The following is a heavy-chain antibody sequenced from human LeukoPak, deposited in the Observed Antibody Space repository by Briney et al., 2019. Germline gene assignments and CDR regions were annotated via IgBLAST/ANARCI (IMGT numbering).Heavy chain of an antibody. CDR1: GGTFSSYA. J-gene: IGHJ4*02. CDR2: IIPIFGTA. Sequence: SVKVSCKASGGTFSSYAISWVRQAPGQGLEWMGGIIPIFGTANYAQKFQGRVTITTDESTSTAYMKLSSLRSEDTAVYYCATLGTITMIVVDISKGYYFDYWGQGTLVTVSS. CDR3: ATLGTITMIVVDISKGYYFDY. V-gene: IGHV1-69*05. D-gene: IGHD3-22*01.